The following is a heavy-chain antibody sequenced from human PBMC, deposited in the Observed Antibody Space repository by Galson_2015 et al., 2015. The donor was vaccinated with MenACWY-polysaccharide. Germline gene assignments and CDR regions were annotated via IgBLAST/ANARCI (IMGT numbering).Heavy chain of an antibody. J-gene: IGHJ4*02. V-gene: IGHV1-3*04. CDR2: INTGNGNT. CDR1: GYIFTSHN. CDR3: ARVQGGYSNDWHHPYYFDY. Sequence: SVKVSCKASGYIFTSHNMHWVRQAPGQGLEWMGWINTGNGNTKYSQNFQGRVTITSDTSASTAYMELSSLRSEDTAVYYCARVQGGYSNDWHHPYYFDYWGQGTLVTVSS. D-gene: IGHD6-13*01.